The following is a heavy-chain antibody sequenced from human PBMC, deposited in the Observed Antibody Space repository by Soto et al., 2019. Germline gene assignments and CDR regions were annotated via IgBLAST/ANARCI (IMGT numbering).Heavy chain of an antibody. CDR2: ISSSSSYI. V-gene: IGHV3-21*01. D-gene: IGHD3-3*01. CDR3: AREYYDFWSGSLPSYGMDV. Sequence: GGSLRLSCAASGFTFSSYSMNWVRQAPGKGLEWVSSISSSSSYIYYADSVKGRFTISRDNAKNSLYLQMNSLRAEDTAVYYCAREYYDFWSGSLPSYGMDVWGQGTTVTVSS. CDR1: GFTFSSYS. J-gene: IGHJ6*02.